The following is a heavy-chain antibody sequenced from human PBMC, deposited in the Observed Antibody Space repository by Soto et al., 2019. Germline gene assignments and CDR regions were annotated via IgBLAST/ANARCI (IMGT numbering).Heavy chain of an antibody. D-gene: IGHD3-10*01. J-gene: IGHJ3*01. Sequence: QVQLVQSGAEVKKPGASVNVSCKASGYTFTTYYMHWVRQAPGQGLEWMGIINPSFGSTTYAQQFQVRVIMTRDTSTSTVYMELSSLRYEDTAVYFCARSFGSGTHHDAFDFWGQGTMVTVSS. CDR3: ARSFGSGTHHDAFDF. CDR2: INPSFGST. V-gene: IGHV1-46*01. CDR1: GYTFTTYY.